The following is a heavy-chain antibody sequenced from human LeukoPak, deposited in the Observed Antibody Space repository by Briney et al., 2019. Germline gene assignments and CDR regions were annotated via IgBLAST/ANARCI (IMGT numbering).Heavy chain of an antibody. Sequence: SETLSLTCTVSGASVSGDPYYWGWIRQPPGKGLEWIGNIYYSGSTYYNASLQSRVTISIETSKNQFSLRLNSVTAADTAVYYCARGSVPAAEDYWGQGTLVTVSS. V-gene: IGHV4-39*07. D-gene: IGHD2-2*01. CDR2: IYYSGST. J-gene: IGHJ4*02. CDR3: ARGSVPAAEDY. CDR1: GASVSGDPYY.